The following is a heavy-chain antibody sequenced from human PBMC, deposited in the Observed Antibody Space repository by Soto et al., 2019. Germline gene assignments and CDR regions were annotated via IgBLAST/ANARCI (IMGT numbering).Heavy chain of an antibody. CDR1: GYTLTSYA. J-gene: IGHJ4*02. Sequence: ASVKVSCKASGYTLTSYAMHWVRQAPGQRLEWMGWINAGNGNTKYSQKFQGRVTITRDTSASTAYMELSSLRSEDTAVYYCARAGLIAAAGTFDYWGQGTLVTVSS. CDR3: ARAGLIAAAGTFDY. V-gene: IGHV1-3*01. D-gene: IGHD6-13*01. CDR2: INAGNGNT.